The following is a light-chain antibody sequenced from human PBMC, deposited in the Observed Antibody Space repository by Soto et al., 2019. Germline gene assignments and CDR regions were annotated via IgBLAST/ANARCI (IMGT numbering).Light chain of an antibody. Sequence: QSALTQPRSVSGSPGQSVTISCTGTSSDVGGYSYVSWYQHHPGKAPKLTIYDVSKRPSGVPDRFSGSKSGNTASLTISGLQAEDEADYYCCSYAGSYTWVFGGGTKLTVL. CDR1: SSDVGGYSY. V-gene: IGLV2-11*01. CDR2: DVS. CDR3: CSYAGSYTWV. J-gene: IGLJ3*02.